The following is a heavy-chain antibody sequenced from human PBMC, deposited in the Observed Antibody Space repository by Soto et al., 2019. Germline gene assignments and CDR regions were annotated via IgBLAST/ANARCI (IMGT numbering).Heavy chain of an antibody. V-gene: IGHV3-33*01. CDR3: AAGAYYFDY. CDR1: GFTFSSYG. Sequence: QVQLVESGGGVVQPGRSLRLSCAASGFTFSSYGMHWVRQAPGKGLEWVAVIWYDGSNKYYADSVKGRFTISRDNSKNTLYLQMNSLRAEDTAVYYCAAGAYYFDYWGPGTLVTVSS. D-gene: IGHD3-10*01. J-gene: IGHJ4*02. CDR2: IWYDGSNK.